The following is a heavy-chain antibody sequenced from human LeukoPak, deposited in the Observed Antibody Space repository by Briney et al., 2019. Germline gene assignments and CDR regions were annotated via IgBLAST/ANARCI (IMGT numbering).Heavy chain of an antibody. CDR3: ARVPYYYDSSGYSGGLYYFDY. D-gene: IGHD3-22*01. V-gene: IGHV4-39*07. CDR1: GGSINSSSYY. CDR2: IHHSGNT. Sequence: SETLSLTCTVSGGSINSSSYYWGWIRQPPGKGLEWIGSIHHSGNTYYNPSLKSRVTISVDTSKNQFSLKLSSVTAADTAMYYCARVPYYYDSSGYSGGLYYFDYWGQGTLVTVSS. J-gene: IGHJ4*02.